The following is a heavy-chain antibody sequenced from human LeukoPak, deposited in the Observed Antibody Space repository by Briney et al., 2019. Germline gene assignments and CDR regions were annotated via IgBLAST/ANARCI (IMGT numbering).Heavy chain of an antibody. Sequence: SVKVSCKASGGTFSSYAISWVRQAPGQGLEWMGRIIPILGIANYAQKFQGRVTITADKSTSTAYMELSSLRSEDTAVYYCARDRAEYQLLAYNWFDPWGQGTLVAVSS. V-gene: IGHV1-69*04. D-gene: IGHD2-2*01. CDR2: IIPILGIA. CDR1: GGTFSSYA. J-gene: IGHJ5*02. CDR3: ARDRAEYQLLAYNWFDP.